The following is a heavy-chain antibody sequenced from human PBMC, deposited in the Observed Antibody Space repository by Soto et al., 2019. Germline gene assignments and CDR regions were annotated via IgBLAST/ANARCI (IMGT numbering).Heavy chain of an antibody. Sequence: SETRSLTWAVSGGSISSGGYSWSWIRQPPGKGLDWIGYMYHSGITYYNPSLKSRVTISVDRSKNQFSLKLSSVTAADTAVYYCARFGGVVTAIDAFDIWGQGTMVTVSS. V-gene: IGHV4-30-2*01. CDR1: GGSISSGGYS. CDR3: ARFGGVVTAIDAFDI. D-gene: IGHD2-21*02. CDR2: MYHSGIT. J-gene: IGHJ3*02.